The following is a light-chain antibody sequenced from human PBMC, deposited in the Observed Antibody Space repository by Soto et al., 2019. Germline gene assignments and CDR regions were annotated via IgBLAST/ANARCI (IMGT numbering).Light chain of an antibody. CDR3: QQYGSSPCT. CDR2: SAA. Sequence: EIVLMQSPGTLSLSPGERATLSCRASQSVSNNYLAWYQQKPGQAPRLLIYSAAGRAAGIPDRFSGSGSGTDFTLTISRLEPEDFAVFYCQQYGSSPCTFGQGTKLEIK. V-gene: IGKV3-20*01. CDR1: QSVSNNY. J-gene: IGKJ2*02.